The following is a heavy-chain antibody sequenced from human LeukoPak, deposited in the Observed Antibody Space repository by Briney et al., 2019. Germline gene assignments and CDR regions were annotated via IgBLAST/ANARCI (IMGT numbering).Heavy chain of an antibody. J-gene: IGHJ4*02. CDR1: GFTFNNYA. CDR2: ISGSGGST. V-gene: IGHV3-23*01. Sequence: GGSLRLSCAASGFTFNNYAMSWVRQAPGKGLEWVSAISGSGGSTYYADSVKGRFTISRDNSKNTLYLQMNSLRAEDTAVYYCAKNLGYNYARYYFDYGGQGTRVTVSS. CDR3: AKNLGYNYARYYFDY. D-gene: IGHD5-18*01.